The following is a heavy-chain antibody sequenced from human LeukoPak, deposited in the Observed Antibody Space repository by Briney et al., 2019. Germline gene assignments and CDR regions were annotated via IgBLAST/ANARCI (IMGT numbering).Heavy chain of an antibody. Sequence: GGSLRLSCAASGFTFSSYAMSWVRQAPGKGLEWVSAISGRGGSTYYAASVKGRFTISRDNSKNTLYLQMNSLRADDRAVYYCATLTGNRWFDPWGQGTLVTVPS. CDR3: ATLTGNRWFDP. D-gene: IGHD1-14*01. CDR1: GFTFSSYA. V-gene: IGHV3-23*01. J-gene: IGHJ5*02. CDR2: ISGRGGST.